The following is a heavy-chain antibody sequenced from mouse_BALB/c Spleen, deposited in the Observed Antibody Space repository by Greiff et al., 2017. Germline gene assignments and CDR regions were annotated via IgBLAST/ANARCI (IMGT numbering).Heavy chain of an antibody. CDR2: ISNGGGST. Sequence: EVKLVESGGGLVQPGGSLKLSCAASGFTFSSYTMSWVRQTPEKRLEWVAYISNGGGSTYYPDTVKGRFTISRDNAKNTLYLQMSSLKSEDTAMYYCARPAYSGVFDYWGQGTTLTVSS. CDR3: ARPAYSGVFDY. CDR1: GFTFSSYT. J-gene: IGHJ2*01. D-gene: IGHD4-1*01. V-gene: IGHV5-12-2*01.